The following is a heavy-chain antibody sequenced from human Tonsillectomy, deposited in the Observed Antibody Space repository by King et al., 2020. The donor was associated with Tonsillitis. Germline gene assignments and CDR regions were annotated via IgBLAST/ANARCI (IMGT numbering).Heavy chain of an antibody. CDR1: GFTFSSHS. CDR3: ARVDYDSSGYWDAFDI. Sequence: DVQLVESGGGLAQPGGSLRLSCAASGFTFSSHSMNWVRQAPGKGLEWVSYIGSSGSSIYYADSVKGRFTISRDNAKNSLYLQMNSLRAEDTAVYYCARVDYDSSGYWDAFDIWGQGTTVTVSS. D-gene: IGHD3-22*01. J-gene: IGHJ3*02. CDR2: IGSSGSSI. V-gene: IGHV3-48*01.